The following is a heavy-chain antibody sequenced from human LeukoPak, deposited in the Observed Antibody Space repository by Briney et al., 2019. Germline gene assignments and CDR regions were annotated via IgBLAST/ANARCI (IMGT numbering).Heavy chain of an antibody. CDR1: GDSIRTGNYY. CDR3: ARVLVVVSPYYMDV. D-gene: IGHD3-22*01. CDR2: IYYSGST. J-gene: IGHJ6*03. Sequence: SETLSLTCIVSGDSIRTGNYYWGWIRQPPGKGLEWIGSIYYSGSTYYNPSLKSRVTISVDTSKNQFSLKLSSVTAADMAVYYCARVLVVVSPYYMDVWGKGTTVTISS. V-gene: IGHV4-39*01.